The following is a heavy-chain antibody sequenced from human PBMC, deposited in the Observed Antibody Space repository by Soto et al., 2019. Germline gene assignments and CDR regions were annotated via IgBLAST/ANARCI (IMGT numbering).Heavy chain of an antibody. Sequence: QVQLVESGGGVVQPGRSLRLSCAASGFTFSSYGMHWVRQAPGKGLEWVAVISYDGSNKYYADSVKGRFTISRDNSKNTLYLQMNSLRAEDTAVYYCAKGTIAAAGTLWYWGLGTLVTVSS. V-gene: IGHV3-30*18. CDR3: AKGTIAAAGTLWY. CDR2: ISYDGSNK. D-gene: IGHD6-13*01. CDR1: GFTFSSYG. J-gene: IGHJ4*02.